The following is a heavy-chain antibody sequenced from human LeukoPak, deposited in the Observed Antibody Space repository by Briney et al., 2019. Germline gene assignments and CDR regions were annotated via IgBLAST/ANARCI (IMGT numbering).Heavy chain of an antibody. D-gene: IGHD3-10*01. J-gene: IGHJ5*02. Sequence: PGGSLRLSCATPGFIFSNYVMHWVRQAPGKGLEWVAVISFGGSDTYYADSVRGRFTISRDNSKSTLYLQMDSLRDEDTAVYYCGGVGTWGQGTLVTVSS. CDR1: GFIFSNYV. CDR2: ISFGGSDT. CDR3: GGVGT. V-gene: IGHV3-30-3*01.